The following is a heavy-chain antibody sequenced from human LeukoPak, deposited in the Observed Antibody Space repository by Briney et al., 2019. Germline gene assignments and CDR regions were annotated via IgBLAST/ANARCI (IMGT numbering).Heavy chain of an antibody. V-gene: IGHV3-23*01. CDR1: QFTFNNYA. D-gene: IGHD6-13*01. CDR3: ATAPRITAAPDY. J-gene: IGHJ4*02. CDR2: INGRGVTT. Sequence: GGSLRLSCVASQFTFNNYAMTWVRQAPGKGLEWVSDINGRGVTTYYADSVKGRFTISRDNSKNTLFLQMSGLRAEDTANYYCATAPRITAAPDYWGQGTLVTVSS.